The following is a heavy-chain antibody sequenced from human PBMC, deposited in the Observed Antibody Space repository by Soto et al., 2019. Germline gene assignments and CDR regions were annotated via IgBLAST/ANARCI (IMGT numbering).Heavy chain of an antibody. J-gene: IGHJ6*03. CDR1: GFTFSSYW. D-gene: IGHD3-22*01. V-gene: IGHV3-7*01. CDR2: IKQDGSEK. Sequence: GGSLRLSCAASGFTFSSYWMSWVRQAPGKGLEWVANIKQDGSEKYYVDSVKGRFTISRDNAKNSLYLQMNSLRAEDTAVYYCARDPKSEWLLPNYYMAVWGKGPTVTAPS. CDR3: ARDPKSEWLLPNYYMAV.